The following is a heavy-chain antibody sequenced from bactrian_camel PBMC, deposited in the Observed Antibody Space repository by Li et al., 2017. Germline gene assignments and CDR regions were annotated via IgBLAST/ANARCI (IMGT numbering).Heavy chain of an antibody. Sequence: DVQLVESGGGSVKTGGSLKLSCAFSGPPANRAYMGWFRQSSGKEREGVATLDRDGSTTYDDSVKGRFTISKDCAKNTLYLQMNSLEPEDTAMYYCAAASLGPTLCMKWVANPLSYDYVHWGQGTQVTVS. CDR3: AAASLGPTLCMKWVANPLSYDYVH. J-gene: IGHJ4*01. CDR1: GPPANRAY. D-gene: IGHD5*01. CDR2: LDRDGST. V-gene: IGHV3S42*01.